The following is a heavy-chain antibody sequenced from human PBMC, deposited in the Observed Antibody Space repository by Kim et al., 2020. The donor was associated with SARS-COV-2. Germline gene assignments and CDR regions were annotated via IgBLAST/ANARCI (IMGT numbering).Heavy chain of an antibody. D-gene: IGHD3-16*01. CDR1: GFTFSSYG. CDR3: AISPEEGVMADY. J-gene: IGHJ4*02. Sequence: GGSLRLSCAASGFTFSSYGMHWVRQAPGKGLEWVAIISNDGSNKYYADSVKGRFTISRDNSKTTLYLQMNSLRAEDTAVYYCAISPEEGVMADYWGQGTLVTVSS. CDR2: ISNDGSNK. V-gene: IGHV3-30*03.